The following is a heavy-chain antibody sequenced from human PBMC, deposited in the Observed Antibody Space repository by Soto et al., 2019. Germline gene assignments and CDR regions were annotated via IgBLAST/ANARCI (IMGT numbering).Heavy chain of an antibody. V-gene: IGHV5-51*01. CDR3: ARGDSSDYSTTTPADY. Sequence: GESLKISCSGSGYSFANFWIGWVRQMPGKGLEWMGIIYPSDSETRYSPSFQGQVTISADKSINTAYLQWNRLKASDTAMYFCARGDSSDYSTTTPADYWGQGPQVTVSS. D-gene: IGHD3-22*01. CDR2: IYPSDSET. CDR1: GYSFANFW. J-gene: IGHJ4*02.